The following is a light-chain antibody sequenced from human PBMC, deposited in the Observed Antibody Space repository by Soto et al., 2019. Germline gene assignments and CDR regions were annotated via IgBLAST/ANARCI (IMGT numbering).Light chain of an antibody. Sequence: EIVLTQSPGTVSLSPLERATLSFRASQSVSNNYLAWYQQKPGQAPRLLIYGASNRATGIPDRFSGSGSGTDFTLTISRLEPEDFAVYYCQQYGSSGTFGQGTKGDI. V-gene: IGKV3-20*01. CDR1: QSVSNNY. J-gene: IGKJ1*01. CDR3: QQYGSSGT. CDR2: GAS.